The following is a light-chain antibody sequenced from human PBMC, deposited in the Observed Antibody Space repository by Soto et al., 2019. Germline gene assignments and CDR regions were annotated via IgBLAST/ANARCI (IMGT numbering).Light chain of an antibody. Sequence: EIVLTQSPGTLSLSPGERATLSCSASQSVSSNLAWYQQKPGQAPRLLIYGASTRATGIPARFSGSGSGTEFTLTISSLQSEDFAVYYCQQYNNWPPGTFGQGTRLEIK. V-gene: IGKV3-15*01. CDR1: QSVSSN. CDR3: QQYNNWPPGT. J-gene: IGKJ5*01. CDR2: GAS.